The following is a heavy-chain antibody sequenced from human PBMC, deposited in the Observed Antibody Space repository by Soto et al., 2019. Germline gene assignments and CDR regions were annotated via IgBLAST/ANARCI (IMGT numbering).Heavy chain of an antibody. J-gene: IGHJ4*02. CDR2: IASDGSET. Sequence: QVQLVESGGGVVQPGKSLRLSCSASRFSFSSYGMHWVRQAPGKGLQWVAAIASDGSETYYTDSVKGRFTISRDNSKNTLYLEMNSLRPEDTAVYYCAKNMVRGRWYFDYWGQGTLVTVSS. CDR1: RFSFSSYG. CDR3: AKNMVRGRWYFDY. D-gene: IGHD3-10*01. V-gene: IGHV3-30*18.